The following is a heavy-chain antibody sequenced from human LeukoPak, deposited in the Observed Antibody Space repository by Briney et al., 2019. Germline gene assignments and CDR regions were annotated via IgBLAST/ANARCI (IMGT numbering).Heavy chain of an antibody. V-gene: IGHV1-69*13. J-gene: IGHJ4*02. D-gene: IGHD3-22*01. CDR3: ARDTLPYYYDSSGYS. CDR1: GGTFSSYA. CDR2: IIPIFGTA. Sequence: SVKVSCKASGGTFSSYAISWVRQAPGQGLEWMGGIIPIFGTANYAQKFHGRVTITADESTSTAYMELSSLRSEDTAVYYCARDTLPYYYDSSGYSWGQGTLVTVSS.